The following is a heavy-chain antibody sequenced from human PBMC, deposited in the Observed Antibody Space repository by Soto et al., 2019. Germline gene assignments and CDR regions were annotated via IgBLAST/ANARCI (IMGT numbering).Heavy chain of an antibody. V-gene: IGHV5-51*01. CDR1: GYSFTNYW. J-gene: IGHJ6*03. CDR2: IYPGDSDT. Sequence: GESLKISCKGSGYSFTNYWIGWVRQMPGKGLEWMGIIYPGDSDTRYSPSFQGQVTISADKSISTAYLQWSSLKASDTAMYYCARQDYYYYYYMDVWGKGTTVTVSS. CDR3: ARQDYYYYYYMDV.